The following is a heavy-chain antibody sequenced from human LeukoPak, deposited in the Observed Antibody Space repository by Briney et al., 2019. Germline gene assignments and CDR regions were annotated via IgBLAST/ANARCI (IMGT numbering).Heavy chain of an antibody. CDR1: GFTFSRYS. CDR2: ISWNSGSI. V-gene: IGHV3-9*01. Sequence: GGSLRLSCAASGFTFSRYSMNWVRQAPGKGLEWVSGISWNSGSIGYADTVKGRFTISRDNAKNSLYLQMNSLRAEDTALYYCAKDKQRIAGALDNSGQGTLVTVSS. J-gene: IGHJ4*02. CDR3: AKDKQRIAGALDN. D-gene: IGHD6-19*01.